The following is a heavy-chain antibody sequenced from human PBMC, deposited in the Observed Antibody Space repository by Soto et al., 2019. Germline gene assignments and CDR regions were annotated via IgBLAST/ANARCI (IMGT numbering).Heavy chain of an antibody. V-gene: IGHV4-30-2*01. D-gene: IGHD5-12*01. J-gene: IGHJ5*02. CDR2: IYHSGST. CDR3: AIGRGGYAVNWFDP. CDR1: GGSISSVGYS. Sequence: SETLSLTCAVSGGSISSVGYSWIWIRQPPGKGLEWIGYIYHSGSTYYNPSLKSRVTISVDRSKNQFSLKLSSVTAADTAVYYCAIGRGGYAVNWFDPWGQGNLLTVSS.